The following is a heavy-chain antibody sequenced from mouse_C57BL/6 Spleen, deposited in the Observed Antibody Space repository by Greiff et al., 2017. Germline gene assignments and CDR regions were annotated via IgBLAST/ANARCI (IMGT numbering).Heavy chain of an antibody. Sequence: VQLQQPGAELVRPGTSVKLSCKASGYTFTSYWMHWVKQRPGQGLEWIGVIDPSDSYTNYNQKFKGKATLTVDTSSSTAYMQLSSLTSEDAAVYYCARRQLRLNYFDYWGQGTTLTVSS. CDR2: IDPSDSYT. CDR1: GYTFTSYW. D-gene: IGHD3-2*02. CDR3: ARRQLRLNYFDY. V-gene: IGHV1-59*01. J-gene: IGHJ2*01.